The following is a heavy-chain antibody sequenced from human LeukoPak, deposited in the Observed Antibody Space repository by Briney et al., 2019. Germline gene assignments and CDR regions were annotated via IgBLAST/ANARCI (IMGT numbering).Heavy chain of an antibody. D-gene: IGHD6-6*01. CDR3: ARDMRAATVAARRTYYFDY. CDR1: GYTFTSYG. J-gene: IGHJ4*02. Sequence: GASVKVSCKASGYTFTSYGISWVLQAPGQGLEWMGWISAYKGNTNYARKLQGRVTMTIDTSTNTAYMELRSLRSDDTAVYYCARDMRAATVAARRTYYFDYWGQGTLVTVSS. V-gene: IGHV1-18*01. CDR2: ISAYKGNT.